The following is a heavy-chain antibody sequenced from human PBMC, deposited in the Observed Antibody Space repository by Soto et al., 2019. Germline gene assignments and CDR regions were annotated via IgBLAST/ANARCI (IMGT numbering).Heavy chain of an antibody. Sequence: SETLSLTCTVSGDSISNVDYYWSWIRQPPGKGLEWIGYIFHSGSTYYNPSLKSRVSISIDTSENEFPLTLSSVTAADTAVFYCARLFAYYDKEPGAFDIWGQGTVVTVSS. V-gene: IGHV4-30-4*01. J-gene: IGHJ3*02. CDR2: IFHSGST. CDR1: GDSISNVDYY. D-gene: IGHD3-16*01. CDR3: ARLFAYYDKEPGAFDI.